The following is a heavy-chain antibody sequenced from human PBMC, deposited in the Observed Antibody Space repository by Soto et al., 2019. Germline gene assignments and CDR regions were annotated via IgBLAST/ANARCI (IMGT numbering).Heavy chain of an antibody. Sequence: EVQLVESGGGLVQPGGSLRLSCAASGFTFSSYSMNWVRQAPGKGLEWVSYISSSSSTIYYADSVKGRFTIPRDNAKNSLYLQMNSLRAEDTAVYYCARDVGKQPSDPAYYMDVWGKGTTVTVSS. CDR2: ISSSSSTI. V-gene: IGHV3-48*01. D-gene: IGHD2-2*01. CDR1: GFTFSSYS. CDR3: ARDVGKQPSDPAYYMDV. J-gene: IGHJ6*03.